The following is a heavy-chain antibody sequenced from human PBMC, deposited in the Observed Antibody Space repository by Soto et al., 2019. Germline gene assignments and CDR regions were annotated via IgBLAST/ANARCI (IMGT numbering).Heavy chain of an antibody. CDR2: IIPILGIA. J-gene: IGHJ3*02. V-gene: IGHV1-69*02. CDR1: GGTFSSYT. D-gene: IGHD6-19*01. CDR3: ARLSRERSSGHSRDAFDI. Sequence: SVKVSCKASGGTFSSYTISWVRQAPGQGLEWMGRIIPILGIANYAQKFQGRVTITADKSTSTAYMELSSLRSEDTAVYYCARLSRERSSGHSRDAFDISGPGTMVTVSS.